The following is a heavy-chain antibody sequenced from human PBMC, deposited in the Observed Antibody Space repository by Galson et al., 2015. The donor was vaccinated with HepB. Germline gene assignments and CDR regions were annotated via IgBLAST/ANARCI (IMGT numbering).Heavy chain of an antibody. CDR1: GYTFTTYG. V-gene: IGHV1-24*01. J-gene: IGHJ4*02. Sequence: SVKVSCKASGYTFTTYGINWVRQAPGKGLEWMGGFDPEDGETIYAQKFQGRVTMTEDTSTDTAYMELSSLRSEDTAVYYCADGQNRWLDYWGQGTLVTVSS. CDR3: ADGQNRWLDY. D-gene: IGHD1-14*01. CDR2: FDPEDGET.